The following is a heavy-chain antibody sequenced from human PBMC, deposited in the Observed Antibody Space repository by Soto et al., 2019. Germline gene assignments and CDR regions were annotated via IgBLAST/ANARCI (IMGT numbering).Heavy chain of an antibody. J-gene: IGHJ4*02. CDR2: ISYSGST. D-gene: IGHD2-15*01. V-gene: IGHV4-59*01. Sequence: SETLSLTCSVSGGSISSAYWSWIRQPPGKGLEWLGYISYSGSTNYNPSLKSRVTISVDASKNQFSLKLSSVTAADTAVYYCARGYCSGGTCYRFNFDNWGQGTLVTVSS. CDR3: ARGYCSGGTCYRFNFDN. CDR1: GGSISSAY.